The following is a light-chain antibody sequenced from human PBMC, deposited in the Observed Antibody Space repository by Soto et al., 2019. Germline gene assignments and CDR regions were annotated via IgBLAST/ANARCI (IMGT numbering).Light chain of an antibody. CDR3: QQYNNWPLT. Sequence: EIVMTQSPATLSVSPGERATLSCRASHRVSSYLAWYQQKPGQAPRLLIYGTSTRATGIPGRFSGSGSGTEFTLTISSLQSEDFAVYYCQQYNNWPLTFGAGTKVEIK. V-gene: IGKV3-15*01. J-gene: IGKJ4*01. CDR1: HRVSSY. CDR2: GTS.